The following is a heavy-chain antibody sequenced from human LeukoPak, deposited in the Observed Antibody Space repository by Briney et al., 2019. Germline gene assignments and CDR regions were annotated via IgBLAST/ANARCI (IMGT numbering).Heavy chain of an antibody. Sequence: ETLSLTCAVSGGSISSSNWWSWVRQPPGKGLEWVSVLYSGGNTYYADSVQGRFTISRDSSRNTLYLQMNSLRPEDTAVYYCARDDNWNDGRGLDYWGQGTLVTVSS. CDR3: ARDDNWNDGRGLDY. CDR1: GGSISSSNW. J-gene: IGHJ4*02. CDR2: LYSGGNT. V-gene: IGHV3-53*01. D-gene: IGHD1-1*01.